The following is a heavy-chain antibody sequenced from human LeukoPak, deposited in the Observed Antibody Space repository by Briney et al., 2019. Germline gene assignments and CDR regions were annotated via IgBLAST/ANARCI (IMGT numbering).Heavy chain of an antibody. V-gene: IGHV1-46*01. Sequence: ASVKVSCKASGYTFTAYYMHWVRQAPGQGLEWMGIIDPSGGGTSYAQKFQGRVTLTRDTSTSIVYMELSSLTSEDTAVYYCASLGSGSSPIIDFDYWGQGTLVTVCS. J-gene: IGHJ4*02. CDR2: IDPSGGGT. CDR3: ASLGSGSSPIIDFDY. CDR1: GYTFTAYY. D-gene: IGHD3-10*01.